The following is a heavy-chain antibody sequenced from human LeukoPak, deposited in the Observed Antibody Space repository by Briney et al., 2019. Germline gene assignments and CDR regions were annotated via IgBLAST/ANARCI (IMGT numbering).Heavy chain of an antibody. Sequence: SETLSLTCTVFGDSIISSSHYWVWLRQPPGKGLEWVVCIYYSGSTHFNPFLQSRVIMCVDSSKNQFSLMLSSVTAADTVCYYCARHWTGYYYYGMDVWGQGTTVTVSS. CDR2: IYYSGST. V-gene: IGHV4-39*01. CDR1: GDSIISSSHY. D-gene: IGHD3/OR15-3a*01. CDR3: ARHWTGYYYYGMDV. J-gene: IGHJ6*01.